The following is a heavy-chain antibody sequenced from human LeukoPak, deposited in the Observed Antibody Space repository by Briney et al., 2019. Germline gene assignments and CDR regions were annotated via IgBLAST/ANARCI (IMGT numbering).Heavy chain of an antibody. V-gene: IGHV4-4*07. CDR1: GGSISSYY. CDR2: IYTSGST. Sequence: SETLSLTCTVSGGSISSYYWSWIRQPAGKGLEWIGRIYTSGSTNYNPSLKSRVTMSVDASKNQFSLKLSSVTAADTAVYYCARGKRTYDFWSGYYFDYWGQGTLVTVSS. J-gene: IGHJ4*02. CDR3: ARGKRTYDFWSGYYFDY. D-gene: IGHD3-3*01.